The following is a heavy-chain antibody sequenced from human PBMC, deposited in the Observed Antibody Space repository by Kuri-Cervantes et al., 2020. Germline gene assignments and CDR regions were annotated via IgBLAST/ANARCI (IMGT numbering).Heavy chain of an antibody. CDR3: AKGTDNYYFAMDV. J-gene: IGHJ6*02. CDR2: IKQDGSEK. CDR1: GFTFSSYW. D-gene: IGHD3-9*01. V-gene: IGHV3-7*01. Sequence: GGSLRLSCAASGFTFSSYWMSWVRQAPGKGLEWVANIKQDGSEKYYVDSVKGRFTISRDNSKNTLYPQMNSLRAEDTAMYYCAKGTDNYYFAMDVWGQGTTGTVSS.